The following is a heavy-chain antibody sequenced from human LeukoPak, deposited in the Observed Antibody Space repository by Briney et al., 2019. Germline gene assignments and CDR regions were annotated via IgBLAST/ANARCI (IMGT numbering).Heavy chain of an antibody. D-gene: IGHD6-19*01. CDR2: IHYKGST. Sequence: SQTLSLTCTISGDSINGHYWSWIRQPPGKRLEWIGDIHYKGSTNYNLSLKSRVTISVDTSKNHLSLNLTSVLAADTAIYYCARRDTGWNYCDYWGQGILVTVSS. J-gene: IGHJ4*02. CDR1: GDSINGHY. V-gene: IGHV4-59*08. CDR3: ARRDTGWNYCDY.